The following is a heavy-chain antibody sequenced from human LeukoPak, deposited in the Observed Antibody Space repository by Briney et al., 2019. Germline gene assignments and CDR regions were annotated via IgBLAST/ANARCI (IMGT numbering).Heavy chain of an antibody. J-gene: IGHJ4*02. CDR3: AKDPLNYGILTGYYEEIFDY. Sequence: GGSLRLSCAASGFTFSSYAMSWVRQAPGKGLEWVSAISGSGGSTYYADSVKGRFTISRDNSKNTLYLQMNSLRAEDTAVYYCAKDPLNYGILTGYYEEIFDYWGQGTLVTVSS. CDR2: ISGSGGST. CDR1: GFTFSSYA. D-gene: IGHD3-9*01. V-gene: IGHV3-23*01.